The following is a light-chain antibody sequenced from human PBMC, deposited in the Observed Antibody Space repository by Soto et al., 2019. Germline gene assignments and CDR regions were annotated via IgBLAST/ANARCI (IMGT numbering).Light chain of an antibody. V-gene: IGKV1-5*01. J-gene: IGKJ1*01. CDR2: DAS. CDR3: QQYNSYSRT. CDR1: QSISSW. Sequence: DIQMTQSPSTLSASVGDRVTITCRASQSISSWLAWYQQKPGKAPKLLNYDASSLESGVPSRFSGSESGTEFTLTISSLQPDDFATYYCQQYNSYSRTFGQGTKVEIK.